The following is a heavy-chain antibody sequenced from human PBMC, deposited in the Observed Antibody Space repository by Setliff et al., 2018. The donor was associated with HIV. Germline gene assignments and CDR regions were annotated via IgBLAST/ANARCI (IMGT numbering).Heavy chain of an antibody. CDR3: ARGANYYESNGYYDY. D-gene: IGHD3-22*01. CDR1: GGSFSAYY. CDR2: ISHGGST. J-gene: IGHJ4*02. Sequence: SETLSLTCAVYGGSFSAYYWTWIRQPPGKGLEWIGEISHGGSTSYNPSLKSRVTISLDTSKNQFSLKLSSVTAADTAVYYCARGANYYESNGYYDYWGQGTLVTVSS. V-gene: IGHV4-34*01.